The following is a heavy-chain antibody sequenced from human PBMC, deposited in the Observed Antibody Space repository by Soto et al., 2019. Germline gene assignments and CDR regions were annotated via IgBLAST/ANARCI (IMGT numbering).Heavy chain of an antibody. CDR1: GGSISSGGYY. D-gene: IGHD5-18*01. CDR3: AMNGNKAMVTFSFDY. J-gene: IGHJ4*02. CDR2: IYYSGST. V-gene: IGHV4-31*03. Sequence: SETLSLTCTVSGGSISSGGYYWSWIRQHPGKGLEWIGYIYYSGSTYYNPSLKSRVTISVDTSKNQFSLKLRSVTAADTAVYYCAMNGNKAMVTFSFDYWGQGTLVTVSS.